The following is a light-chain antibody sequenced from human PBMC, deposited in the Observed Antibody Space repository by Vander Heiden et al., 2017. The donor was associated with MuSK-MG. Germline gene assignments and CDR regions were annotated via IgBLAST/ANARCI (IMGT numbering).Light chain of an antibody. CDR1: QSVNSNF. CDR2: GAS. V-gene: IGKV3-20*01. CDR3: QHDGHLAST. J-gene: IGKJ1*01. Sequence: EIVLTQSPGTLSVSPGERATLSCRASQSVNSNFLAWYQQKPGQAPRLLVYGASSSATGIPDRFSGSGSGTDFTLTISRLEPEDFAVYHCQHDGHLASTFGQGTKMESK.